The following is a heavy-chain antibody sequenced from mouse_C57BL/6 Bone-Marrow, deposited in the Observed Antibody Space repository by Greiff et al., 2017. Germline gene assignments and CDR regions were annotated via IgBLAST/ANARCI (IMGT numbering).Heavy chain of an antibody. CDR3: ARTGYYDYAWFAY. J-gene: IGHJ3*01. CDR1: GFTFSDYG. D-gene: IGHD2-4*01. V-gene: IGHV5-17*01. CDR2: IRSGSSTI. Sequence: EVMLVESGGGLVKPGGSLKLSCAASGFTFSDYGMHWVRQAPEKGLEWVAYIRSGSSTIDYADTVKGRFTISRDNAKNTLFLQMTSLRSEDTAMYYCARTGYYDYAWFAYWGQGTLVTVSA.